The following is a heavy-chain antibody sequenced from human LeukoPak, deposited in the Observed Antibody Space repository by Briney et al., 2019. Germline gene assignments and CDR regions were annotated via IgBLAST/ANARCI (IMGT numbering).Heavy chain of an antibody. V-gene: IGHV3-74*01. J-gene: IGHJ5*02. CDR3: VRGQIGVSVIVH. Sequence: GGSLRLSCAASGFTFSDYWMHWVRQVPGKGLVWVSRIKGDGSETNYADSVKGRFTISRDNAKNKLFLQMNSLRVEATAVYYCVRGQIGVSVIVHWGQGTLVTVSS. D-gene: IGHD3-22*01. CDR2: IKGDGSET. CDR1: GFTFSDYW.